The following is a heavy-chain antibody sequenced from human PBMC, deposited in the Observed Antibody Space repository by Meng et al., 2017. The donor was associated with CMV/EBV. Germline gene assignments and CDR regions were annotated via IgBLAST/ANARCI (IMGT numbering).Heavy chain of an antibody. CDR3: ARDHSPRITMIVVAHLGY. CDR2: INPNSGGT. J-gene: IGHJ4*02. CDR1: GYTFTGYY. Sequence: ASVKVSCKASGYTFTGYYMHWVRQAPGQGLEWMGWINPNSGGTNYAQKFQGRVTMTRDTSISTAYMELRSLRSDDTAVYYCARDHSPRITMIVVAHLGYWGQGTLVTVSS. D-gene: IGHD3-22*01. V-gene: IGHV1-2*02.